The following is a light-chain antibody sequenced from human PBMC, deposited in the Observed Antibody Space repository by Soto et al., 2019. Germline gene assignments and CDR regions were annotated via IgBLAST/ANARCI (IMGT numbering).Light chain of an antibody. Sequence: QSVLTQPASVSGSPGQSITISCTGTSSDVGGYNYVSWYQQHPGKAPKLMIYDVSNRPSGVYNRFSGSKSGNTASLTISGLQAEDEADYYCSSYTSSSTLDYVFGTGTKLTVL. V-gene: IGLV2-14*01. CDR1: SSDVGGYNY. J-gene: IGLJ1*01. CDR2: DVS. CDR3: SSYTSSSTLDYV.